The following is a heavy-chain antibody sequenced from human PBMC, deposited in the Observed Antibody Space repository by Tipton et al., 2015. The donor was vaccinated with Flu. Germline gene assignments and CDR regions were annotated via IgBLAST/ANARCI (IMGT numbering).Heavy chain of an antibody. Sequence: TLSLTCSVSGFSITSGHYWGWVRQPPGKGLEWIGCISHSGRTYYNPSLKSRVTISVDTAKNQFSQRLSSVTAADTAVYYCARSPYYYGSGSADYWGQGTLVTVSS. CDR1: GFSITSGHY. CDR3: ARSPYYYGSGSADY. J-gene: IGHJ4*02. V-gene: IGHV4-38-2*02. CDR2: ISHSGRT. D-gene: IGHD3-10*01.